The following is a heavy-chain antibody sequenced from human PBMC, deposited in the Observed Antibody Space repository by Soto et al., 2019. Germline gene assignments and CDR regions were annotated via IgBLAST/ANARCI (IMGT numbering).Heavy chain of an antibody. CDR1: GAPITSYQ. J-gene: IGHJ5*02. D-gene: IGHD3-22*01. CDR3: ARDSSGYYWFDP. Sequence: SETLSLTCTVSGAPITSYQWSWIRQSPGKGLEWIGNIYYSGSTNYNPSLKSRVTISVDTSKNQFSLKLSSVTAADTAVYYCARDSSGYYWFDPWGQGTQVTVSS. CDR2: IYYSGST. V-gene: IGHV4-59*01.